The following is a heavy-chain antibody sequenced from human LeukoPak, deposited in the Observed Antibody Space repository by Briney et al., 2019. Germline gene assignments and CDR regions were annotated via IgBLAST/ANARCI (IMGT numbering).Heavy chain of an antibody. V-gene: IGHV4-59*08. D-gene: IGHD3-3*01. CDR2: IYYSGST. CDR3: ARLPLLRSIGWYFDY. J-gene: IGHJ4*02. Sequence: SSETLSLTCTVSGGSISSYYWSWIRQPPGKGLEWIGYIYYSGSTNYNPSLKSRVTISVDTSKNQFSLKLSSVTAADTAVYYCARLPLLRSIGWYFDYWGQGTLVTVSS. CDR1: GGSISSYY.